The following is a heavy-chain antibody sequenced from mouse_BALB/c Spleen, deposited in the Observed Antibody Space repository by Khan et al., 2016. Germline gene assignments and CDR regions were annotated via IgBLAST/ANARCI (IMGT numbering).Heavy chain of an antibody. CDR1: GYTFTSYW. CDR2: IYPGDGDT. V-gene: IGHV1-87*01. Sequence: QVQLQQSGAELARPGASVKLSCKASGYTFTSYWMQWVKQRPGQGLEWIGAIYPGDGDTRYTQKFKGKATLTADKSSSTAYMQLSSLASEDSAVYYCASYYDSSYDYFDYWGQGTTLTVSS. J-gene: IGHJ2*01. CDR3: ASYYDSSYDYFDY. D-gene: IGHD1-1*01.